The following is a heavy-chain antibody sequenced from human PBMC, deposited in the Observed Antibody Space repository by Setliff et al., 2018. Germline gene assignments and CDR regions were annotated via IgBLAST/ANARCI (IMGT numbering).Heavy chain of an antibody. V-gene: IGHV4-34*01. CDR2: INQSGSG. Sequence: PSETLSLTCNVYGGSFDTYYWSWIRQPPGKGLEWFGEINQSGSGDYNPSFKGRIIINPDTSENQFSLHVNSVSPEDTAVYFCARENYDSLTGYEYYFDYWGQGTLVTVSS. CDR3: ARENYDSLTGYEYYFDY. J-gene: IGHJ4*02. D-gene: IGHD3-9*01. CDR1: GGSFDTYY.